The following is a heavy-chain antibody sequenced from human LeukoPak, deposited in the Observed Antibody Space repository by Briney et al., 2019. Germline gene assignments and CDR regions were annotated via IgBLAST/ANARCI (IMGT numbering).Heavy chain of an antibody. V-gene: IGHV3-48*03. D-gene: IGHD3-22*01. CDR2: MSSSGSAI. CDR3: AREKLSFFDSSGYFDY. CDR1: GFTFSSYE. Sequence: GGSLRLSCAASGFTFSSYEMNWVRQAPGEGLEWVTFMSSSGSAIHYADSVRGRFTISRDNAKNSLYLQMSRLRAEDTAVYYCAREKLSFFDSSGYFDYWGQGTLVTVSS. J-gene: IGHJ4*02.